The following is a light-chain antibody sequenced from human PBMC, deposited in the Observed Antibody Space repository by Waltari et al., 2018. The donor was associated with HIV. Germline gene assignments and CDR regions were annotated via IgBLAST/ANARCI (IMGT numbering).Light chain of an antibody. Sequence: EIVLTQSPGTLCLSPGERATLSCRASQSVSSTYLAWYQQKPGQAPRLLIYGASSRATGIPDMFSGSGSGTDFTLTISRLEPEDFAVYYCQQYGSSSLTFGGGTKVEIK. J-gene: IGKJ4*01. CDR3: QQYGSSSLT. CDR2: GAS. V-gene: IGKV3-20*01. CDR1: QSVSSTY.